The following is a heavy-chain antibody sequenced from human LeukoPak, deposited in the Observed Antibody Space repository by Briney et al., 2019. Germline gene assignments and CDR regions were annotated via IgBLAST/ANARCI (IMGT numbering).Heavy chain of an antibody. Sequence: PSETLSLTCAVYGGSFSGYYWSWIRQPPGKGLEWIGEINHSGSTNYNPSLKSRVTISVDTSKNQFSLKLSSVTAADTAVYYCARLGPLRYFDWLLGTSNFDYWGQGTLVTVSS. CDR1: GGSFSGYY. D-gene: IGHD3-9*01. V-gene: IGHV4-34*01. CDR2: INHSGST. CDR3: ARLGPLRYFDWLLGTSNFDY. J-gene: IGHJ4*02.